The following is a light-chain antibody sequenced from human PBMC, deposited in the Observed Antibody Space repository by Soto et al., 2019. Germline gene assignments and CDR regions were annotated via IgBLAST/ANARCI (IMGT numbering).Light chain of an antibody. J-gene: IGKJ2*01. V-gene: IGKV1-5*03. CDR1: QSIRSW. CDR3: QQYNSYSYT. CDR2: KAS. Sequence: DIQMTQSPSTLSASVGDRVTITCRASQSIRSWLAWYQQKPGKAPKLLIYKASSLESGVPSRFSGSGSGTEFTLTISSLQPDDCATYYCQQYNSYSYTFGQGNKLEIK.